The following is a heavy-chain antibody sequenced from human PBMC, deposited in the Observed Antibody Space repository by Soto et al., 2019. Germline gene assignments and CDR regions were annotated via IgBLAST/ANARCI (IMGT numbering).Heavy chain of an antibody. Sequence: HMQLVQSGPEVKKPGTSVNVSCKASGFTFTSSAVLWVRQARGQPLERIGWIVVGSGNTNYAQKFQERVTISRDMATSTGYMALRSLISEDTAVYYCAADHGARPYYYGMDVWGQGTTVTVSS. D-gene: IGHD6-6*01. J-gene: IGHJ6*02. V-gene: IGHV1-58*01. CDR1: GFTFTSSA. CDR2: IVVGSGNT. CDR3: AADHGARPYYYGMDV.